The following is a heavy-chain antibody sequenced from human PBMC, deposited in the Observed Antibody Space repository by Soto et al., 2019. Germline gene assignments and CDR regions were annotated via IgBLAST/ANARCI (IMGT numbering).Heavy chain of an antibody. Sequence: SETLSLTCTVSGGSISSSNYYWGWVRQPPGKGLEWIGSTYYSGHTHYNPSLKSRVTVSIDTSRRQLSLHLRSVTAADTAVYYCSRGLFSSGWYSYFDPWGQGTPVTVSS. CDR3: SRGLFSSGWYSYFDP. J-gene: IGHJ5*02. D-gene: IGHD6-19*01. V-gene: IGHV4-39*07. CDR2: TYYSGHT. CDR1: GGSISSSNYY.